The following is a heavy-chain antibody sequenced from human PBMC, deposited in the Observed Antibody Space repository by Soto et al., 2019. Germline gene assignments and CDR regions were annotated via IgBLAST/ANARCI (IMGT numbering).Heavy chain of an antibody. J-gene: IGHJ3*02. CDR2: ISGSGGST. Sequence: EVQLLESGGGLVQPGGSLRLSCAASGFTFSSYAMSWVRQAPGKGLEWVSAISGSGGSTYYADSVKGRFTISRDNSKNTLYLQMNSLRAEDTAVYYCAKDRRGYSYEHDAFDIWGQGTMVTVSS. CDR1: GFTFSSYA. CDR3: AKDRRGYSYEHDAFDI. V-gene: IGHV3-23*01. D-gene: IGHD5-18*01.